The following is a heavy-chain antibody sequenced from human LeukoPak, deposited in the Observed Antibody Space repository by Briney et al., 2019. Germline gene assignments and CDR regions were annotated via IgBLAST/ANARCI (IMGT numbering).Heavy chain of an antibody. CDR1: GGSISSSSYY. D-gene: IGHD3-16*01. J-gene: IGHJ2*01. CDR3: ARGTFGPPLHWYFDL. CDR2: IYYSGST. Sequence: SETLSLTCTVSGGSISSSSYYWGWIRQPPGKGLEWIGSIYYSGSTYYNPSLKSRVTISVDRSKNQFSLKLSSVTAADTAVYYCARGTFGPPLHWYFDLWGRGTLVTVSS. V-gene: IGHV4-39*07.